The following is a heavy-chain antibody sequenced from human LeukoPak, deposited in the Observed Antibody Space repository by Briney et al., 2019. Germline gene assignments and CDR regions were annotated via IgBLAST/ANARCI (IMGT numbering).Heavy chain of an antibody. CDR1: GFTFSSYW. CDR2: IKQDGSEK. V-gene: IGHV3-7*01. CDR3: ARVHHFWSGYFDY. D-gene: IGHD3-3*02. J-gene: IGHJ4*02. Sequence: GGSLRLSCAASGFTFSSYWMSWVRQAPGKGLEWVANIKQDGSEKYYVDSVKGRFTISRDNAKNSLYLQMNSLRAEDTAVYYCARVHHFWSGYFDYWGQGALVTASS.